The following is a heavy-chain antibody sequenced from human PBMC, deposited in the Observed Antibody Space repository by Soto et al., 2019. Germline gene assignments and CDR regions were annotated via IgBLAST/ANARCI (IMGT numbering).Heavy chain of an antibody. V-gene: IGHV1-69*04. CDR1: GGTFISYT. Sequence: SVKVSCKASGGTFISYTISWVRQAPGQGLEWMGRIIPILGIANYAQKFQGRVTITADKSTSTAYMELSSLRSEDTAVYYCARDSPIGSTFSGYDAIDYWGQGTLVTVSS. CDR3: ARDSPIGSTFSGYDAIDY. D-gene: IGHD5-12*01. CDR2: IIPILGIA. J-gene: IGHJ4*02.